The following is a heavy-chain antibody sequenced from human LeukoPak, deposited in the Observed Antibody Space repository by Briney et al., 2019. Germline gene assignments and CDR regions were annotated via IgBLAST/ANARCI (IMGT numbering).Heavy chain of an antibody. V-gene: IGHV3-33*08. CDR1: GFTFSSYG. J-gene: IGHJ4*02. CDR2: IWYGGSNK. D-gene: IGHD6-19*01. CDR3: ARHHAPTAVAGYPF. Sequence: TGGSLRLSCAASGFTFSSYGMHWVRQAPGKGLEWVAVIWYGGSNKYYADSVKGRFTISRDNAKNSLYLQMNSLRAEDTAVYYCARHHAPTAVAGYPFWGQGTLVTVSS.